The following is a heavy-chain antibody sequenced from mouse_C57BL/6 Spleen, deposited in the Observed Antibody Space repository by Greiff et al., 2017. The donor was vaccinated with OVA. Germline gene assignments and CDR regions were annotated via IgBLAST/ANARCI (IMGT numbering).Heavy chain of an antibody. CDR1: GYTFTDYN. D-gene: IGHD2-5*01. V-gene: IGHV1-22*01. Sequence: EVKLMESGPELVKPGASVKMSCKASGYTFTDYNMHWVKQSHGKSLEWIGYINPNNGGTSYNQKFKGKATLTVNKSSSTAYMELRSLTSEDSAVYYCARWDSNYSWFAYWGQGTLVTVSA. J-gene: IGHJ3*01. CDR2: INPNNGGT. CDR3: ARWDSNYSWFAY.